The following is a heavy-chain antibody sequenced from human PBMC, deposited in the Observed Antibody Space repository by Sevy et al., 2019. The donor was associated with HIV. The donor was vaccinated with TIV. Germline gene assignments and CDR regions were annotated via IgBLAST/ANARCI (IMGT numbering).Heavy chain of an antibody. V-gene: IGHV1-46*01. J-gene: IGHJ4*02. Sequence: ASVKVSCKASGYTFTNYYLHWVRQAPGQGLEWMGIIHPSGGRTSYAQKFQGRVTMTSDTFTTTVYMDLSSLRSEDTAVYYCARGNYYDNSGFPLYYFDYWGRGTPVTVSS. CDR1: GYTFTNYY. CDR2: IHPSGGRT. CDR3: ARGNYYDNSGFPLYYFDY. D-gene: IGHD3-22*01.